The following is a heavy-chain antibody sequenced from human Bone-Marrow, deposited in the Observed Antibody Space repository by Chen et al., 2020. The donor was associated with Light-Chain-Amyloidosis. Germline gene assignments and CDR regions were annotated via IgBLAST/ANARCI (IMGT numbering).Heavy chain of an antibody. CDR1: GLSIDTYW. V-gene: IGHV3-74*01. CDR2: ISGDGSSR. D-gene: IGHD4-17*01. J-gene: IGHJ6*02. CDR3: ARDLTTVTV. Sequence: EVQLVESGGGLVQPGGSLRLSCAASGLSIDTYWLHWVRQAPGKGLVWVSRISGDGSSRSYADSVKGRFTISRDNVKNILYLEMNSLRVEDTATYYCARDLTTVTVWGQGTTVTVSS.